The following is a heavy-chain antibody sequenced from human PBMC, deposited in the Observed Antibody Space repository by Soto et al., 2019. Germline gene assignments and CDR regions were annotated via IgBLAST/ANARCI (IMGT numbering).Heavy chain of an antibody. CDR3: ARDPKQWSWFDP. V-gene: IGHV1-18*04. J-gene: IGHJ5*02. CDR1: GYTFTNYH. D-gene: IGHD6-19*01. Sequence: ASVKVSCKASGYTFTNYHMHGVRKAPGQGLEWMGWISAYNGNTNYAQKLQGRVTMTTDTSTSTAYMELRSLRSDDTAVYYCARDPKQWSWFDPWGQGTLVTVSS. CDR2: ISAYNGNT.